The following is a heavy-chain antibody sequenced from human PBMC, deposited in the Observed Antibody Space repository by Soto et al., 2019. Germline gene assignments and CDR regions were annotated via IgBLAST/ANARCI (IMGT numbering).Heavy chain of an antibody. Sequence: KGLELVSAISGSGGSTYYADSVKGRFTISGDNSKNTLYLQMNSLRAEDTAVYFSAKDYSTYYGSNIDFSGQRTLVTVSS. D-gene: IGHD3-10*01. CDR3: AKDYSTYYGSNIDF. V-gene: IGHV3-23*01. CDR2: ISGSGGST. J-gene: IGHJ4*02.